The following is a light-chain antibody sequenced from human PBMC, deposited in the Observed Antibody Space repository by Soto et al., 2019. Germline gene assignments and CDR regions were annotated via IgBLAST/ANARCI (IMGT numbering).Light chain of an antibody. V-gene: IGKV3-20*01. J-gene: IGKJ5*01. Sequence: IVLTQSPGTLSLSPGERATLSCRASQSVSSSYLAWYQQKPGQAPRLLIYGASSRATGIPDRFSGSGSGTDFTLTISRLEPEDFAVYHCHHYGSSPTFGQGTRLEIK. CDR3: HHYGSSPT. CDR2: GAS. CDR1: QSVSSSY.